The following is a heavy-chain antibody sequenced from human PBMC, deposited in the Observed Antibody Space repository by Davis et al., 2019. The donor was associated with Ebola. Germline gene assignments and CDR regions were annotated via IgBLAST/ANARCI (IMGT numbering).Heavy chain of an antibody. CDR3: AKDPGWNYYFDY. Sequence: GGSLRLSCAASGFTFSSYGMHWVRQAPGKGLEWVAVISYDGSNKYYADSVKGRFTISRDNSKNTLYLQMNSLRAEDTAVYYCAKDPGWNYYFDYWGQGTLVTVSS. V-gene: IGHV3-30*18. J-gene: IGHJ4*02. CDR2: ISYDGSNK. CDR1: GFTFSSYG. D-gene: IGHD1-7*01.